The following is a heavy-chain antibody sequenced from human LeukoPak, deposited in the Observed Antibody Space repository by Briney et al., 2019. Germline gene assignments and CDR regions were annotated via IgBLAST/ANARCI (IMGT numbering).Heavy chain of an antibody. CDR1: GFTFTGFA. D-gene: IGHD6-6*01. CDR2: ISGSAGSS. Sequence: GGSLRPSCAASGFTFTGFAMSWVRHAPGKGLGWVSAISGSAGSSYYADSVKGRFTISRDNSKNTLYLQMTSLRAEDRAVYYCASPYSSWARAAFDYWGQGTLVTVSS. J-gene: IGHJ4*02. V-gene: IGHV3-23*01. CDR3: ASPYSSWARAAFDY.